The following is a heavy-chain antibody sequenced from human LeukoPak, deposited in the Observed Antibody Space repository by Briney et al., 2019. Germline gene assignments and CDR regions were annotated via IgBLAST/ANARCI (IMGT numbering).Heavy chain of an antibody. Sequence: PGGSLRLSCAASGFTFSDAWMNWVRQAPGKGLKWVGRIKRKTEGGTTEYAAPVKGRFTISRDDSKNTLYLQMNSLKAEDTAMYFCTTGNWGPYWGQGTLVTVSS. CDR1: GFTFSDAW. J-gene: IGHJ4*02. CDR3: TTGNWGPY. V-gene: IGHV3-15*07. CDR2: IKRKTEGGTT. D-gene: IGHD7-27*01.